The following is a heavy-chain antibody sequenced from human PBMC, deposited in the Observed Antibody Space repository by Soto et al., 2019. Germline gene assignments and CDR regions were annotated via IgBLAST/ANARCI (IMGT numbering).Heavy chain of an antibody. J-gene: IGHJ4*02. D-gene: IGHD3-22*01. CDR3: AGQAYYDSNPFYPFDV. CDR1: GGSINNYY. CDR2: IYYSGNT. V-gene: IGHV4-59*01. Sequence: ETLSLTCTVSGGSINNYYWSWIRQPPGKGLEWLGYIYYSGNTNFNPSLKRRVTLSVDTSKDQFSLRLTSVTAADTAVYYCAGQAYYDSNPFYPFDVWGQGSLVTVSS.